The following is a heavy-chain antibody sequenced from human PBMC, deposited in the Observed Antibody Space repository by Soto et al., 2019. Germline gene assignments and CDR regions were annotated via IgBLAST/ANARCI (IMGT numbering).Heavy chain of an antibody. D-gene: IGHD6-19*01. CDR1: GFSLSTTRVG. Sequence: QITLKESGPTLVKPTQTLTLTCTFSGFSLSTTRVGLGWIRQPPGKALEWLALIYWDDDKRYSPFLKSRLTTTKYTSKNQGVLTMTNMDPMDTATYFCAHTLVAGLGYYFDYWGQGTLVTVYS. CDR3: AHTLVAGLGYYFDY. V-gene: IGHV2-5*02. J-gene: IGHJ4*02. CDR2: IYWDDDK.